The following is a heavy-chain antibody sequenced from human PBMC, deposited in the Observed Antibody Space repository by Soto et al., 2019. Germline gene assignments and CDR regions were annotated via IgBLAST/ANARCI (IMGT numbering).Heavy chain of an antibody. CDR1: GFSLTSGVG. Sequence: QITLKESGPTLVRPPQTLTLTWTFSGFSLTSGVGVGWIRQPPGKALEWLALIYWDDDKHYSPSLKNRLTITKDTSKNQVVLTMINVGPVDTATYFCAHIDPEIVTVGGHGGFDYWGQGTLVTVSS. J-gene: IGHJ4*02. CDR2: IYWDDDK. D-gene: IGHD5-12*01. V-gene: IGHV2-5*02. CDR3: AHIDPEIVTVGGHGGFDY.